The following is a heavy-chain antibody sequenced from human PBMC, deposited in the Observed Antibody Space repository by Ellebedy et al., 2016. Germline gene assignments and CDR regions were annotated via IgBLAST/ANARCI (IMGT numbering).Heavy chain of an antibody. CDR2: IGTAGDT. CDR1: GSTFSSYD. V-gene: IGHV3-13*04. J-gene: IGHJ4*02. D-gene: IGHD3-3*01. CDR3: ARGQTPYYDFWSGYYFY. Sequence: GGSLRLXCVASGSTFSSYDMHWVRQATGKGLEWVSAIGTAGDTYYAGSVKGRFTISRENDKNSLYLQMNSLTAGDTAVYYCARGQTPYYDFWSGYYFYWGQGTLVTVSS.